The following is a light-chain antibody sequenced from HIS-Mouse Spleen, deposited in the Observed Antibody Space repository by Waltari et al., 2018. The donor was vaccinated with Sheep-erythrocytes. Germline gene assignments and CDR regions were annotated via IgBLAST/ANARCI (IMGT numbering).Light chain of an antibody. CDR1: KLGDKY. Sequence: SYELTQPPSVSVSPGQTASITCSGDKLGDKYACWYQQKPGQSPVLVIYQDSKRPSGIPGRFSGSNSGNTATLTISGTQAMDEADYYCQVWDSSSDHHVVFGGGTKLTVL. J-gene: IGLJ2*01. CDR2: QDS. V-gene: IGLV3-1*01. CDR3: QVWDSSSDHHVV.